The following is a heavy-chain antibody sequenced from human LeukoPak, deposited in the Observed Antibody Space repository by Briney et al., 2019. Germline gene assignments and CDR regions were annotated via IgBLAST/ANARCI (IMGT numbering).Heavy chain of an antibody. V-gene: IGHV3-30*02. CDR1: GFTFSSYS. Sequence: GGSLRLSCAASGFTFSSYSMNWVRQAPGKGLEWVAFIRYDGSNKYYADSVKGRFTISRDNSKNTLYLQMNSLRAEDTAVYYCAKNMVRGVMSYAFDIWGQGTMVTVSS. J-gene: IGHJ3*02. D-gene: IGHD3-10*01. CDR3: AKNMVRGVMSYAFDI. CDR2: IRYDGSNK.